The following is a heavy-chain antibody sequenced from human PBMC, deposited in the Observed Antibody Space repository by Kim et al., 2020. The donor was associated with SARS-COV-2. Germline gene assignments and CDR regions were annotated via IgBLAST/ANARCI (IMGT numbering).Heavy chain of an antibody. J-gene: IGHJ5*02. CDR1: GGSFSGYY. CDR2: INHSGST. Sequence: SETLSLTCAVYGGSFSGYYWSWIRQPPGKGLEWIGEINHSGSTNYNPSLKSRVTISVDTSKNQFSLKLSSVTAADTAVYYCARGRSSWYTGWFDPWGQGTLVTVSS. D-gene: IGHD6-13*01. V-gene: IGHV4-34*01. CDR3: ARGRSSWYTGWFDP.